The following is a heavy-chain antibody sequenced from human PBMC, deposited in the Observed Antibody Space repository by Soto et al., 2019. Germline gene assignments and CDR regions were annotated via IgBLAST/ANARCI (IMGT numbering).Heavy chain of an antibody. D-gene: IGHD3-22*01. CDR1: GYAFTGYY. CDR3: ARHMTAVYYYYYMDV. CDR2: IYPGDSDT. J-gene: IGHJ6*03. V-gene: IGHV5-51*01. Sequence: KVSYKASGYAFTGYYMHRVREAPGQGLDWMGIIYPGDSDTRYSPSFQGQVTISADKSISTAYLQWSSLKASDTAMYYCARHMTAVYYYYYMDVWGKGTTVTVSS.